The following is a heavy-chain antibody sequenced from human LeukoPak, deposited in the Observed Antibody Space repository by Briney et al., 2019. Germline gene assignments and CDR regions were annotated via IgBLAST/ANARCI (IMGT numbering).Heavy chain of an antibody. D-gene: IGHD5-12*01. CDR1: GGSISSYY. Sequence: PSETLSLTCTVSGGSISSYYWSWIRQPPGKGLEWIGYIYYSGSTNYNPSLKSRVTISVDTSKNQFSLMLSSVTAADTAVYYCARTAFSGYDSSSPHTPFDYWGQGTLVTVSS. CDR2: IYYSGST. CDR3: ARTAFSGYDSSSPHTPFDY. J-gene: IGHJ4*02. V-gene: IGHV4-59*01.